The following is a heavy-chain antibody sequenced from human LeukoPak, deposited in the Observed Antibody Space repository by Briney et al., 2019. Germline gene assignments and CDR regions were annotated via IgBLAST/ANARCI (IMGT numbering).Heavy chain of an antibody. J-gene: IGHJ4*02. V-gene: IGHV1-8*01. CDR1: GYTFTSYD. Sequence: ASVKVSCQGSGYTFTSYDINRVGPPTGQGREGMGGRNPNCGNRGYAQKFEGRVDMTRNTSITTAYMELSSLRSEDTAVYYCARGTGYYYDSSGYYLVYWGQGTLVTVSS. CDR3: ARGTGYYYDSSGYYLVY. CDR2: RNPNCGNR. D-gene: IGHD3-22*01.